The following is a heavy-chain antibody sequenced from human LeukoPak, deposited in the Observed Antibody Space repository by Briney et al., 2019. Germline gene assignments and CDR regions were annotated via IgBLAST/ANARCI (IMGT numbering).Heavy chain of an antibody. CDR2: ISYDGSNK. D-gene: IGHD3-3*02. Sequence: GGSLRLSCAASGFTFSSYAMHWVRQAPGKGLEWVAVISYDGSNKYYADSVKGRFTISRDNSKNTLYLQMNSLRAEDTAVYYCASNQFSKQIYWGQGTLVTVSS. V-gene: IGHV3-30-3*01. CDR3: ASNQFSKQIY. CDR1: GFTFSSYA. J-gene: IGHJ4*02.